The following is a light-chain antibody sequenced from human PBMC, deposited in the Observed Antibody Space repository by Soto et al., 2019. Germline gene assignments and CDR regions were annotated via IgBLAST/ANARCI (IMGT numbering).Light chain of an antibody. CDR3: TSYTSNTALV. CDR2: EVT. V-gene: IGLV2-14*01. Sequence: QSALTQPASVSGSPGQSITIFCTGTSSDVGGYNYVSWYQHHPGKAPKLIIYEVTNRPSGVSDRFSGSKSGSTASLTISGLQAEDEADYHCTSYTSNTALVFGTGTKLTVL. CDR1: SSDVGGYNY. J-gene: IGLJ1*01.